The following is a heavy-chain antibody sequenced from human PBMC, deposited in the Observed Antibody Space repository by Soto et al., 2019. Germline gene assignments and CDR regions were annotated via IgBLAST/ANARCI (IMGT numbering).Heavy chain of an antibody. J-gene: IGHJ4*02. D-gene: IGHD5-12*01. Sequence: SETLSLTCTVSGGSISSGGYYWSWIRQHPGKGLEWIGYIYYSGSTYYNPSLKSRVTISVDTSKNQFSLKLSSVTAADTAVYYCARGLINRNLVATITSYFDYRGQGTLVTVSS. CDR2: IYYSGST. CDR3: ARGLINRNLVATITSYFDY. CDR1: GGSISSGGYY. V-gene: IGHV4-31*03.